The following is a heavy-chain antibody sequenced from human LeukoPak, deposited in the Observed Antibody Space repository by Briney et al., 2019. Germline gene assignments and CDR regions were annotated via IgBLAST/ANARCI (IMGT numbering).Heavy chain of an antibody. CDR2: INQDGSEK. CDR3: ARESTAGYNSSWYGFRN. J-gene: IGHJ1*01. D-gene: IGHD6-13*01. V-gene: IGHV3-7*01. Sequence: GGSLRLSCAASGSTFSGYWMSWVRQAPGKGLEWVANINQDGSEKYYVDSVKGRFTISRDNAKNSLFLQMGSLRVEDTAVYYCARESTAGYNSSWYGFRNWGQGTLVSVSS. CDR1: GSTFSGYW.